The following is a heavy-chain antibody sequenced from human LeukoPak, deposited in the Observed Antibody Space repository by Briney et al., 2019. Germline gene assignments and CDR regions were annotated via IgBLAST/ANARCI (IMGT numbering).Heavy chain of an antibody. V-gene: IGHV3-30*02. Sequence: GGSLRLSCAASGFTFSSYGIHWVRQAPGKGLEWVGFIWYDGNSKYYADSVTGRFTISRDNSKNTLYVQMNSLRTEDTAVYYCAKDSNNWFFDHWGQGTLVTVSS. D-gene: IGHD1-20*01. J-gene: IGHJ4*02. CDR1: GFTFSSYG. CDR2: IWYDGNSK. CDR3: AKDSNNWFFDH.